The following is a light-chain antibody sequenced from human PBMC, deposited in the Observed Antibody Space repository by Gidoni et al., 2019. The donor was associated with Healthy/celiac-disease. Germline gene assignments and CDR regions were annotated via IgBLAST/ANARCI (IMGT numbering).Light chain of an antibody. CDR2: KAS. V-gene: IGKV1-5*03. CDR1: QSISSW. CDR3: QQYNSYPFT. J-gene: IGKJ3*01. Sequence: IHLPPSPSTLSASVGDRVTITCRASQSISSWLAWYQQKPGKAPKLLIYKASSLESGVPSRFSGSGSGTEFTLTISSLQPDDFATYYCQQYNSYPFTFGPXTKVDIK.